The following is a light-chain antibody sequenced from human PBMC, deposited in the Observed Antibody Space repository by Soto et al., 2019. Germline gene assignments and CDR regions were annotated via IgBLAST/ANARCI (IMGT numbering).Light chain of an antibody. CDR2: GAS. Sequence: EIVMTQSPATLSVSPGERATLSCRANQSVSSYLAWYQQKPGQAPRLLIYGASTRATGIPARFSGSGSGTEFTLTISSLQSEDFAVYYCQQYNNWPLLTFGGGTKVEIK. CDR1: QSVSSY. J-gene: IGKJ4*01. V-gene: IGKV3-15*01. CDR3: QQYNNWPLLT.